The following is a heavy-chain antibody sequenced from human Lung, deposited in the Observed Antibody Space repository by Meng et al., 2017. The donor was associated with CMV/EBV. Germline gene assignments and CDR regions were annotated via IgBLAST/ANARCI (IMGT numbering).Heavy chain of an antibody. CDR2: ISYEGSNK. Sequence: QVQLVESGGGVVQAWRSLRLSCAASGFTFSNYAIHWVRQAPGKGLEWVAVISYEGSNKFHADSVKGRFTISRDNSKNTLYLQMNSLTSEDTAVYYCAREREPGGSSSWPALWRQGNLVTVAS. D-gene: IGHD6-13*01. CDR1: GFTFSNYA. V-gene: IGHV3-30-3*01. CDR3: AREREPGGSSSWPAL. J-gene: IGHJ4*02.